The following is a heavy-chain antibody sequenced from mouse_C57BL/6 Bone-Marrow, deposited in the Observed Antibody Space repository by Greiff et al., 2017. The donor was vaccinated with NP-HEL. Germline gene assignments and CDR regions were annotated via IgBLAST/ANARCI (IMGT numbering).Heavy chain of an antibody. CDR3: ADTFAY. J-gene: IGHJ3*01. CDR1: GYTFTSYT. CDR2: INPSSGYT. V-gene: IGHV1-4*01. Sequence: QVQLQQSGAELARPGASVKMSCKASGYTFTSYTMHRVKQRPGQGLEWIGYINPSSGYTKYNQKFKDKATLTADKSSSTAYMQLSSLTSEDSAVYYCADTFAYWGQGTLVTVSA.